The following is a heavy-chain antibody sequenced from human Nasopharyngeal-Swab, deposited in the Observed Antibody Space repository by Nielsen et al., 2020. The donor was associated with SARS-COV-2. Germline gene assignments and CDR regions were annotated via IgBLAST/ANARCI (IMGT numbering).Heavy chain of an antibody. J-gene: IGHJ4*02. Sequence: GSLRLSCTVSGDSINSDDHYWGWIRQSPGKGLEWIGTIYHSGSAFYSQSLKSRVTISVDTSRNVFSLKLRSVTAADTAVYYCARETGHYDTSGYLDYWGLGSLVTVS. CDR1: GDSINSDDHY. CDR2: IYHSGSA. D-gene: IGHD3-22*01. V-gene: IGHV4-39*02. CDR3: ARETGHYDTSGYLDY.